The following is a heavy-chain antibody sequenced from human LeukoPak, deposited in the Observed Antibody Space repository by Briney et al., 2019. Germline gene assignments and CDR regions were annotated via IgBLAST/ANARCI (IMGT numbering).Heavy chain of an antibody. Sequence: SETPSLTCTVSGGSISSYYWSWIRQPPGKGLERIGYIYNSGSTKYNPSLKSRVTISVDTSKNQIPLKLSSATAAGTAVYYCARGARAGYNLEPFDNWGQGTVSPVSS. CDR3: ARGARAGYNLEPFDN. CDR1: GGSISSYY. D-gene: IGHD5-24*01. V-gene: IGHV4-59*08. CDR2: IYNSGST. J-gene: IGHJ4*02.